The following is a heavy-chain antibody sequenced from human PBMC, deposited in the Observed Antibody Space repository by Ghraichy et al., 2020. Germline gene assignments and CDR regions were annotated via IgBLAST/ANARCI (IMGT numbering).Heavy chain of an antibody. Sequence: SVKVPCKASGGTFSSYAISWVRQAPGQGLEWMGGIIPIFGTANYAQKFQGRVTITADESTSTAYMELSSLRSEDTAVYYCAYYDSSGYYRPGRYYGMDVWGQGTTVTVSS. CDR1: GGTFSSYA. J-gene: IGHJ6*02. CDR3: AYYDSSGYYRPGRYYGMDV. D-gene: IGHD3-22*01. CDR2: IIPIFGTA. V-gene: IGHV1-69*13.